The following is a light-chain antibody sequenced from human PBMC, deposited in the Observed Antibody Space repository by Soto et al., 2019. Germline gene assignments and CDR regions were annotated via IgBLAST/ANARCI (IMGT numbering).Light chain of an antibody. J-gene: IGLJ2*01. CDR2: DVS. CDR1: SSDVGGYNY. CDR3: CSYTSSSTLVV. V-gene: IGLV2-14*01. Sequence: QSALTQPASVSGSPGQSITISCSGTSSDVGGYNYVSWYQQHPGKAPKLMIYDVSNRRSGVSNRFSGSKSGNTASLTISGLQAEDEADYYCCSYTSSSTLVVFGGGTKLTVL.